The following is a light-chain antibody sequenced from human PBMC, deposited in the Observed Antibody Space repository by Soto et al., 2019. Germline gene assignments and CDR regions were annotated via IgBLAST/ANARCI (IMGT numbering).Light chain of an antibody. CDR2: LAS. J-gene: IGKJ4*01. V-gene: IGKV2-28*01. CDR3: MQGTHRPLT. Sequence: EIVMTQSPLSLPVTPGEPASISCRSSQSLLHSDGYNYLAWYLQKPGHSPQLLIDLASSRASGVPDRFSGSGSGTDFTLKISRVEAEDVGVYYCMQGTHRPLTFGGGTKVDIK. CDR1: QSLLHSDGYNY.